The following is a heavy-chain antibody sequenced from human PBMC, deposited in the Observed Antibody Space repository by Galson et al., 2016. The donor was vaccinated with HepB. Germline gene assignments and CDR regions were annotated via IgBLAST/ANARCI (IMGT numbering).Heavy chain of an antibody. J-gene: IGHJ3*02. CDR2: ISTGGGYT. CDR3: ASSYEYPDRLFAPSAYDM. Sequence: SLRLSCAASGFTFDNYAMSWVRQAPGKGLEWVSSISTGGGYTYYADSVKGRFTISRDNSKNILCLQMDSLRAEDTAVYSCASSYEYPDRLFAPSAYDMWGQGTMVSVSS. D-gene: IGHD2-2*01. V-gene: IGHV3-23*01. CDR1: GFTFDNYA.